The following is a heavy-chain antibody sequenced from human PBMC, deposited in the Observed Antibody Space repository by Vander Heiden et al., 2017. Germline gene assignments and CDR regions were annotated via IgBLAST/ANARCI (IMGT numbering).Heavy chain of an antibody. CDR2: ISGSGDST. CDR1: GFTFSSYA. J-gene: IGHJ6*02. Sequence: EVQLLESGGGLVQPGGSLRLSCAASGFTFSSYAMSWVRQAPGKGLEWASAISGSGDSTYYADSVKGRFTISRDNSKNTLYMQMNSLRAEDTAVYYCAKAAILGGYYYYGMDVWGQGTTVTVSS. V-gene: IGHV3-23*01. CDR3: AKAAILGGYYYYGMDV.